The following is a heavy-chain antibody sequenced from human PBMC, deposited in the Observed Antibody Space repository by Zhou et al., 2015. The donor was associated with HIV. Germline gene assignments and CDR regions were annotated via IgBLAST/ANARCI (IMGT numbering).Heavy chain of an antibody. CDR1: GGTFSSYA. J-gene: IGHJ4*02. V-gene: IGHV1-69*01. CDR2: IIPIFGTA. CDR3: AGDEWTGSSWTDD. D-gene: IGHD6-13*01. Sequence: QVQLVQSGAEVKKPGSSVKVSCKASGGTFSSYAISWVRQAPGQGLEWMGGIIPIFGTANYAQKFQGRVTITADESTSTAYMELRSLTSGDTAVYYCAGDEWTGSSWTDDWGQGNPGHRLL.